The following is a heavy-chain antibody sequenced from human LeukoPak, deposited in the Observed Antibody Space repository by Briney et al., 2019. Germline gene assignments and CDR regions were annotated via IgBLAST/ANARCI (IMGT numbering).Heavy chain of an antibody. CDR3: ASSSVRGVMSFDY. V-gene: IGHV3-11*01. CDR1: GFTFSDYY. D-gene: IGHD3-10*01. Sequence: GGSLRLSCAASGFTFSDYYMSWIRQAPGKGLEWVSYISSSGSTIYYADSVKGRFTISRDNAKNSLYLQMNSLRAEDTAVYYCASSSVRGVMSFDYWGQGTLVTVSS. CDR2: ISSSGSTI. J-gene: IGHJ4*02.